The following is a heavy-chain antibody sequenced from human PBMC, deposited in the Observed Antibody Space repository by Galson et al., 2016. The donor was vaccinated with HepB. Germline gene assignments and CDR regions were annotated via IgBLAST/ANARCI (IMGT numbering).Heavy chain of an antibody. V-gene: IGHV3-30-3*01. CDR2: ISYDGSDK. Sequence: RQTPGQGLEWVAIISYDGSDKLYADSVKGRFTISRDNSKSTLYLEMSSLRPEDTAVYYCWRDHGISASTYASYYFDYWGQGTLVTVSP. J-gene: IGHJ4*02. CDR3: WRDHGISASTYASYYFDY. D-gene: IGHD2-2*01.